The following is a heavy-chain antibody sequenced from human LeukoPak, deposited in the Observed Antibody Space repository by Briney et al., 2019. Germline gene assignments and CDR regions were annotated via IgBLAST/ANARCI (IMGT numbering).Heavy chain of an antibody. CDR3: ARGIFGVVASHYYYMDV. CDR1: GGSISSGDYY. J-gene: IGHJ6*03. Sequence: SEALSLTCTVSGGSISSGDYYWSWIRQPPGKGLEWIGYIYYSGSTYYNPSLKSRVTISVDTSKNQFSLKLSSVTAADTAVYYCARGIFGVVASHYYYMDVWGKGTTVTVSS. CDR2: IYYSGST. D-gene: IGHD3-3*01. V-gene: IGHV4-30-4*08.